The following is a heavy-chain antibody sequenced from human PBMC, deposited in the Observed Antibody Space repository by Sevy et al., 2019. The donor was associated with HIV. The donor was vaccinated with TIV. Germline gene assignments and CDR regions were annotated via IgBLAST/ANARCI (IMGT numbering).Heavy chain of an antibody. D-gene: IGHD6-13*01. Sequence: GGSLRLSCAASGFTFFSHVMSWVRQAPGKGLEWVSGFSGSGGTTYYADSVKGRFSISRDNSKNKLYLQMSSLRIEETADYYCATGTTDSSISWVFDVWGQGTMVTVSS. J-gene: IGHJ3*01. CDR2: FSGSGGTT. CDR1: GFTFFSHV. V-gene: IGHV3-23*01. CDR3: ATGTTDSSISWVFDV.